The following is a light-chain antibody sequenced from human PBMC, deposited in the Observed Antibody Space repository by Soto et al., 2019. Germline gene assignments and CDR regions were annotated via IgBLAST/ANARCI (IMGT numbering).Light chain of an antibody. CDR2: EGT. CDR3: CSFAGSSTDV. V-gene: IGLV2-23*01. Sequence: QSVLTQPASVSGSPGQSITISCTGTSSDVGSSNLVSWYQQHPGKAPKVMIYEGTQRPSGVSNRFSGSKSGNTASLTISGLQAEDEADYYCCSFAGSSTDVFGTGTKLTVL. J-gene: IGLJ1*01. CDR1: SSDVGSSNL.